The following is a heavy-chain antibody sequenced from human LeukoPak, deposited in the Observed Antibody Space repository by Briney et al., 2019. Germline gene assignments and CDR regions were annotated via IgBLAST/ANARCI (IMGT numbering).Heavy chain of an antibody. CDR3: ARVKYSSSWVDFDY. CDR2: MNPNSGNT. Sequence: GASVKVSCKASGYTFTSYDINWVRQATGQGLEWMGWMNPNSGNTGYAQKFQGRVTITRNTSISTAYMELSSRRSEDTAVYYCARVKYSSSWVDFDYWGQGTLVTVSS. D-gene: IGHD6-13*01. V-gene: IGHV1-8*03. CDR1: GYTFTSYD. J-gene: IGHJ4*02.